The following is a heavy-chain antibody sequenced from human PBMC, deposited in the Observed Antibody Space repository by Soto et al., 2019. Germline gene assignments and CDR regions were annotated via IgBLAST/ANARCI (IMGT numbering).Heavy chain of an antibody. CDR2: VNDSGNS. Sequence: QVQLHQWGAGQLRASETLSLTCGVSGGSFSGYYWSWIRQPPGKGLEWIGEVNDSGNSNYNPSLKRRVVISVDTPKNAFSLKMNTVTAADTGVYYCARVRRWLPEEMVDLWGQGALVTVSS. CDR3: ARVRRWLPEEMVDL. V-gene: IGHV4-34*01. CDR1: GGSFSGYY. D-gene: IGHD5-12*01. J-gene: IGHJ5*02.